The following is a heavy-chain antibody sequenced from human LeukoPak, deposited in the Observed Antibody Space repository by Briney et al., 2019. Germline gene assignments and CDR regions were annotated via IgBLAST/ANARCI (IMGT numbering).Heavy chain of an antibody. D-gene: IGHD1-1*01. Sequence: ASVKVSCKASGGTFSIYAISWVRQAPGQGIEWMGGIIPIFGTANYVQKFQGRVTITTDESTSTAYMELSSLRSEDTAVYYCARGRYSGQLDYYYYMDVWGKGTTVTVSS. V-gene: IGHV1-69*05. CDR3: ARGRYSGQLDYYYYMDV. CDR1: GGTFSIYA. J-gene: IGHJ6*03. CDR2: IIPIFGTA.